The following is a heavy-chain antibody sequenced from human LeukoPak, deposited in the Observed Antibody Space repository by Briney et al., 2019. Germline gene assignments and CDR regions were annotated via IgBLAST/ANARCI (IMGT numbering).Heavy chain of an antibody. CDR2: IFYSGST. V-gene: IGHV4-39*07. D-gene: IGHD6-13*01. CDR3: ARKRGSPTGYSSSWFRAVGAFDI. J-gene: IGHJ3*02. Sequence: SETLSLTCTVSGGSISTSNYYWGWIRQPPGKGLEWIGNIFYSGSTYYSPSLKSRVTISLDTSKNQFSLKLSSVTAADTAVYYCARKRGSPTGYSSSWFRAVGAFDIWGQGTMVTVSS. CDR1: GGSISTSNYY.